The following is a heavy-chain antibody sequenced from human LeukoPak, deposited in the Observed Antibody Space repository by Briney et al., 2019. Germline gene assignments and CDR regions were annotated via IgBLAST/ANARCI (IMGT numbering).Heavy chain of an antibody. D-gene: IGHD2-8*01. J-gene: IGHJ6*03. CDR2: IYPDDSDT. Sequence: ESLKISCKGSGYTFSSYWIGWVRQMPGKGLEWMGIIYPDDSDTRYSPSFQGQVTISADKSISTAYLQWSSLKASDTAMYYCARLAYCSNDVCYSNYYYSMDVWGKGTTVTVSS. V-gene: IGHV5-51*01. CDR3: ARLAYCSNDVCYSNYYYSMDV. CDR1: GYTFSSYW.